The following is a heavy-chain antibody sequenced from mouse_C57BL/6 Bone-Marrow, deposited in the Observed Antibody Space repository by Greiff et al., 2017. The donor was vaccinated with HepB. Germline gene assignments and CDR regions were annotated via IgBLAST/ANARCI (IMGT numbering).Heavy chain of an antibody. J-gene: IGHJ2*01. D-gene: IGHD1-1*01. CDR2: IDPSDSYT. Sequence: QVHVKQPGAELVKPGASVKLSCKASGYTFTSYWMQWVKQRPGQGLEWIGEIDPSDSYTNYNQKFKGKATLTVDTSSSTAYMQLSSLTSEDSAVYYCARIQLRSPLDYWGQGTTLTVSS. CDR1: GYTFTSYW. V-gene: IGHV1-50*01. CDR3: ARIQLRSPLDY.